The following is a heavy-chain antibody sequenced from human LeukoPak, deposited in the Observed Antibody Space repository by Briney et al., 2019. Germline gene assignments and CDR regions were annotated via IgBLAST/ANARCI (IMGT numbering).Heavy chain of an antibody. CDR1: GYSISSGYY. Sequence: PSETLSLTCTVSGYSISSGYYWGWIRQPPGKGLEWIGSIYHSGSTYYNPSLKSRVTISVDTSKNQFSLKLSSVTAADTAVYYCARAVVVVPAAIRKEDFNWFDPWGQGPLVTVSS. V-gene: IGHV4-38-2*02. CDR3: ARAVVVVPAAIRKEDFNWFDP. D-gene: IGHD2-2*01. CDR2: IYHSGST. J-gene: IGHJ5*02.